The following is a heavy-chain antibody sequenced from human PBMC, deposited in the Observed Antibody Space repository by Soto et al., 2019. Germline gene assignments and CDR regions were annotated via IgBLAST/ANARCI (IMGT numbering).Heavy chain of an antibody. CDR3: AKDVGQQLVLNYGMDV. CDR2: VSYDGNDK. Sequence: QVQLVESGGGVIQPGTSLSLSCGSSGFTFRSFGMYWVREAPGKGLEWVAVVSYDGNDKYYADSVKGRFTVSRDNAKNMLYLQMNSLRGEDTAVYYCAKDVGQQLVLNYGMDVWGQGTTVTVSS. CDR1: GFTFRSFG. J-gene: IGHJ6*02. D-gene: IGHD6-13*01. V-gene: IGHV3-30*18.